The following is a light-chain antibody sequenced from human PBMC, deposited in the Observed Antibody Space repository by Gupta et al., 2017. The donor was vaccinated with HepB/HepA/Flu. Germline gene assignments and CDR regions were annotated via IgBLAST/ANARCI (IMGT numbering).Light chain of an antibody. CDR1: KLEDKY. CDR3: QVWVSTTEV. CDR2: KDN. V-gene: IGLV3-1*01. J-gene: IGLJ1*01. Sequence: SSALAQPPSVPVSPGQTASITCSGDKLEDKYVSWYQQRPGQSPVLIIYKDNKRTAGSPERFSGSNSENTASLTMRGTQAGDEDDYFCQVWVSTTEVFGTGTTVTV.